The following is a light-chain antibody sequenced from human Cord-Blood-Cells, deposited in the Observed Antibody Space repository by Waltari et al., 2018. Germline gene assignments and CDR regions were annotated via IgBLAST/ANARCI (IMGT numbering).Light chain of an antibody. V-gene: IGLV2-8*01. CDR2: EVS. Sequence: QSALTQPPYASGTPGQSVTISCTGTRSDVGGYNYVPGYQQHPGKAPKLMIYEVSKRPSGVPDRFSGSKSGNTASLTVAGLQAEDEADYYCSSYAGSNNWVFGGGTNLTVL. CDR3: SSYAGSNNWV. CDR1: RSDVGGYNY. J-gene: IGLJ3*02.